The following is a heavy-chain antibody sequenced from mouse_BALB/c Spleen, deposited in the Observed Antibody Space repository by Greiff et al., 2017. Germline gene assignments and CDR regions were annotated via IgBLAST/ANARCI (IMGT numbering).Heavy chain of an antibody. CDR3: TRMMGGNYYY. J-gene: IGHJ2*01. CDR1: GYTFTSYW. V-gene: IGHV1-5*01. Sequence: VQLQQSGTVLARPGASVKMSCKASGYTFTSYWMHWVKQRPGQGLEWIGAIYPGNSDTSYNQKFKGKAKLTAVTSTSTAYMELSSLTNEDSAVYYCTRMMGGNYYYWGQGTTLTVSS. CDR2: IYPGNSDT. D-gene: IGHD2-1*01.